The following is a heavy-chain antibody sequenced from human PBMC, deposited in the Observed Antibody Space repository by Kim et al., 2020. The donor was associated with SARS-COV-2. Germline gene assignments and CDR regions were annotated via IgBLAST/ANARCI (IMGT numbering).Heavy chain of an antibody. CDR2: INSDGSTT. J-gene: IGHJ4*02. V-gene: IGHV3-74*01. D-gene: IGHD6-19*01. Sequence: LVWVSRINSDGSTTSYADSVKGRFTISRDNAKNTLYLQMNSLRAEDTAVYYCARRQFTSGWYYFDYWGQGTLVTVSS. CDR3: ARRQFTSGWYYFDY.